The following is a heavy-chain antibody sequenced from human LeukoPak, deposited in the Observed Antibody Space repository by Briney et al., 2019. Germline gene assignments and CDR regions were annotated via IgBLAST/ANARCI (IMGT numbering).Heavy chain of an antibody. CDR3: ARDSILTGYSDY. CDR1: GFTFSSYE. J-gene: IGHJ4*02. V-gene: IGHV3-48*03. D-gene: IGHD3-9*01. Sequence: GGSLRLSCAASGFTFSSYEMNWVRQAPGKGLEWVSYISSSGSTIYYADSVKGRFTISRDNAKNSLYLQMNSLRAEDTAVYYCARDSILTGYSDYWGQGTLVTVSS. CDR2: ISSSGSTI.